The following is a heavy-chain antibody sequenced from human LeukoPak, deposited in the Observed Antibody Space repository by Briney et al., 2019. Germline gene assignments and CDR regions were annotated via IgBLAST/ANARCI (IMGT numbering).Heavy chain of an antibody. D-gene: IGHD3-22*01. CDR2: ISYDGSNK. CDR1: GFTFSSYA. J-gene: IGHJ4*02. CDR3: ARDEYYYDKAFDY. V-gene: IGHV3-30*01. Sequence: GGSLRLSCAASGFTFSSYAMHWVRQAPGRGLEWVAVISYDGSNKYYADSVKGRFTISRDNSKNTLYLQMNSLRAEDTAVYYCARDEYYYDKAFDYWGQGTLVTVSS.